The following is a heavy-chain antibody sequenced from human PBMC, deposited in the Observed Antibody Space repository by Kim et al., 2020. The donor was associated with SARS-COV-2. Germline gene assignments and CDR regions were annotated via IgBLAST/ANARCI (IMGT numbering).Heavy chain of an antibody. CDR3: AKDTRYYYGLYYYYGMDV. D-gene: IGHD3-10*01. V-gene: IGHV3-43*02. CDR1: GFTFDDYA. Sequence: GGSLRLSCAASGFTFDDYAMHWVRQAPGKGLEWVSLISGDGGSTYYADSVKGRFTISRDNSKNSLYLQMNSLRTEDTALYYCAKDTRYYYGLYYYYGMDVWGQGTTVTVSS. J-gene: IGHJ6*02. CDR2: ISGDGGST.